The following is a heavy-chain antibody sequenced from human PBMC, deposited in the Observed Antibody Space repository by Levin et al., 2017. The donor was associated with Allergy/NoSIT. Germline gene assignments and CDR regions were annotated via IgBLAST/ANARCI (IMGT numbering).Heavy chain of an antibody. D-gene: IGHD3-10*01. Sequence: SQTLSLTCSVSRGSFSSGRYHWSWIRQPPGKGLEWLGYIYSSGGTYYNPSLKRRLTISLYTSKNQFSLKLNSVSAADTAVYDCAGGVYVSGTSDNGIDYWGPGTLVTVSS. CDR3: AGGVYVSGTSDNGIDY. V-gene: IGHV4-30-4*01. CDR1: RGSFSSGRYH. CDR2: IYSSGGT. J-gene: IGHJ4*02.